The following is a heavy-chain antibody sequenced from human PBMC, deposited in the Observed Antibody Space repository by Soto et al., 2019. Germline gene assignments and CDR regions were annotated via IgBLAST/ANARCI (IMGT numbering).Heavy chain of an antibody. D-gene: IGHD6-13*01. J-gene: IGHJ6*02. CDR3: ARDLLAAVYYYYGMDV. CDR2: INSDGSST. V-gene: IGHV3-74*01. CDR1: GFTFSSYW. Sequence: GGSLRLSCAASGFTFSSYWMHWVRQAPGKGLVWVSRINSDGSSTSYADSVKGRSTISRDNAKNTLYLQMNSLRAEDTAVYYCARDLLAAVYYYYGMDVWGQGTTVTVSS.